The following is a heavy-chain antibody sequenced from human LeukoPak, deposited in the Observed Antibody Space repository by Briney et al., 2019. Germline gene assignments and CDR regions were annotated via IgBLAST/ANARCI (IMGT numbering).Heavy chain of an antibody. D-gene: IGHD2-2*01. V-gene: IGHV3-23*01. CDR1: GFTFSSYG. Sequence: PGGSLRVSCAASGFTFSSYGMTWVRQAPGKGLEWVSTISGSGAGTYYADSVKGRFTISRDNFKNTLYLQLNSLGAEDTAVYYCARDKYQLLSLNYYYGMDVWGQGTTVTVSS. CDR2: ISGSGAGT. CDR3: ARDKYQLLSLNYYYGMDV. J-gene: IGHJ6*02.